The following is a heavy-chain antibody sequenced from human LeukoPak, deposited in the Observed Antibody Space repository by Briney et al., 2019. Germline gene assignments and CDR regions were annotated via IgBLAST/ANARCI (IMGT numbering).Heavy chain of an antibody. CDR3: ARSVVRGVIVL. Sequence: PSETLSLTCNVSVGSISSYYWSWIRQPPGKGLEWIGYTYYSGSTNYNPSLKSRVTISVDTSKNQFSLKLSSVTAADTAVYYCARSVVRGVIVLWGQGTLVTVSS. D-gene: IGHD3-10*01. V-gene: IGHV4-59*08. CDR1: VGSISSYY. J-gene: IGHJ4*02. CDR2: TYYSGST.